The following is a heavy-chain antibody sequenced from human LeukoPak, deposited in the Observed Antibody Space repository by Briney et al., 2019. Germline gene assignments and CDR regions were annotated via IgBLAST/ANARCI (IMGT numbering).Heavy chain of an antibody. V-gene: IGHV3-23*01. CDR3: AKFLVVVPAAMLDDY. Sequence: GGSLRLSCAASGFTFSSYAMSWVRQAPGKGLEWVSAISGSGGSTYYADSVKGRFTIFRDNSKNTLYLQMNSLRAEDTAVYYCAKFLVVVPAAMLDDYWGQGTLVTVSS. CDR1: GFTFSSYA. D-gene: IGHD2-2*01. CDR2: ISGSGGST. J-gene: IGHJ4*02.